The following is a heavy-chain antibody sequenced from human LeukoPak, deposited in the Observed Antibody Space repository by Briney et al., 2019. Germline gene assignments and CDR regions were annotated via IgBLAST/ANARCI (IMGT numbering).Heavy chain of an antibody. CDR2: ISGSGGTT. CDR3: AKEGDY. V-gene: IGHV3-23*01. Sequence: GGSLRLSCVASGFTFSPYGMSWVRQAPGKGLERVSGISGSGGTTYYADSVKGRFTISRDNSKNTLYLLMNGLRAEDTAGYYCAKEGDYWGQGTLVTVSS. CDR1: GFTFSPYG. J-gene: IGHJ4*02.